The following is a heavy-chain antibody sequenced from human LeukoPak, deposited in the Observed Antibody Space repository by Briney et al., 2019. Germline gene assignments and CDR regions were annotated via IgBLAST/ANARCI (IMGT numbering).Heavy chain of an antibody. J-gene: IGHJ4*02. V-gene: IGHV3-53*01. Sequence: GGSLRLSCAASGFIVSNNYMNWVRQAPGKGLEWVSIIYSGGGTYYADSVKGRFTISIDNSKNTLYLQMNSLRADDTAVYYCARGCYYERSGYCPFDYWGPGTLVTVSS. CDR1: GFIVSNNY. CDR2: IYSGGGT. D-gene: IGHD3-22*01. CDR3: ARGCYYERSGYCPFDY.